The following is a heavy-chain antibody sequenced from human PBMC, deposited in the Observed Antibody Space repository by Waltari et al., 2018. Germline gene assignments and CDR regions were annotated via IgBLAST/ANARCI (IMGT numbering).Heavy chain of an antibody. D-gene: IGHD5-18*01. V-gene: IGHV4-59*01. CDR3: ARDQGYSYYYYYGMDV. J-gene: IGHJ6*02. CDR1: GGSISSYY. Sequence: QVQLQESGPGLVKPSEPLSLTCTVSGGSISSYYWSWIRQPPGKGLEWIGYIYYSGSTNYNPSLKSRVTISADTSKNQFSLKLSSVTAADTAVYYCARDQGYSYYYYYGMDVWGQGTTVTVSS. CDR2: IYYSGST.